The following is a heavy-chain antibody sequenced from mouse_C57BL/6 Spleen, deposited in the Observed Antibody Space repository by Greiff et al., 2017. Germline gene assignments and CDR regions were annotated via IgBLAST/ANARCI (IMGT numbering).Heavy chain of an antibody. D-gene: IGHD1-1*01. Sequence: QVQLQQPGAELVRPGTSVKLSCKASGYTFTSYWMHWVKQRPGQGLEWIGVIDPSDSYTNYNQKFKGKATLTVDTSSSTAYMQLSSLTSEDSAVYYCARRTTVVFDYWGQGTTLTVSS. J-gene: IGHJ2*01. CDR2: IDPSDSYT. V-gene: IGHV1-59*01. CDR1: GYTFTSYW. CDR3: ARRTTVVFDY.